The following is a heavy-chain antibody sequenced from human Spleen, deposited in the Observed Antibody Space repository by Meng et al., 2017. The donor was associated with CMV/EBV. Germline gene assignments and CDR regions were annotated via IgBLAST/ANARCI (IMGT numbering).Heavy chain of an antibody. V-gene: IGHV3-20*03. CDR3: ARDGKGAAGIFSDY. J-gene: IGHJ4*02. Sequence: SGFTFDDYGMSWVRQAPGKGLEWVSGINWNGGSTGYADSVKGRFTISRDNAKNSLYLQMNSLRAEDTALYYCARDGKGAAGIFSDYWGQGTLVTVSS. CDR1: GFTFDDYG. CDR2: INWNGGST. D-gene: IGHD6-13*01.